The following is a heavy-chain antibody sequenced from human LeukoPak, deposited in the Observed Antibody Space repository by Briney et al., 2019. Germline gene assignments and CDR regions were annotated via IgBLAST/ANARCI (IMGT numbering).Heavy chain of an antibody. D-gene: IGHD3-22*01. J-gene: IGHJ5*02. V-gene: IGHV3-7*01. CDR1: GFTFSSYN. Sequence: PGESLRLSCAASGFTFSSYNMIWVRQAPGKGLEWVANIKEDGSEKHYVDSVQGRFTISRDNAKNSLYLQMNSLRAEDTAVYYCARASAFYYDSSGYYGFDPWGQGTLVTVSS. CDR3: ARASAFYYDSSGYYGFDP. CDR2: IKEDGSEK.